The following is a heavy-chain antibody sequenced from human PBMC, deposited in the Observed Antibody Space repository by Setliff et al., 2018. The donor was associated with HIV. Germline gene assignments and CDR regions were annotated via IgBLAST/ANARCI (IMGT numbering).Heavy chain of an antibody. D-gene: IGHD6-13*01. V-gene: IGHV4-4*02. CDR2: IFHGGNT. CDR3: ATLAAAGESYDY. Sequence: SETLSLTCTVSGGPIRSPNWWSWVRQPPGKGLEWIGEIFHGGNTNYSPSLEGRVTLSVDKSKNQFSLRLSSVTAADTAVYYCATLAAAGESYDYWGQGSLVTVSS. J-gene: IGHJ4*02. CDR1: GGPIRSPNW.